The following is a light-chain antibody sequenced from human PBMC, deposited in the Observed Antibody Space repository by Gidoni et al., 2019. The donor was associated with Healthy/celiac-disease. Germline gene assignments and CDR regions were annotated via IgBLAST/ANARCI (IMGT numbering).Light chain of an antibody. Sequence: RASQSVSSSYLAWYQQKPGQAPRLLIYGASSRATGIPDRFSGSGSGTDFTLTISRLEPEDFAVYYCQQYGSSRTFGQGTKVEIK. J-gene: IGKJ1*01. CDR1: QSVSSSY. V-gene: IGKV3-20*01. CDR3: QQYGSSRT. CDR2: GAS.